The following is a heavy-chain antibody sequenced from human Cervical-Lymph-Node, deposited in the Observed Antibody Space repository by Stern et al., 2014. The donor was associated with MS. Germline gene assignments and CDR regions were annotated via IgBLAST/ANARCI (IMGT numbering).Heavy chain of an antibody. D-gene: IGHD3-10*01. V-gene: IGHV3-30*18. CDR1: GFTFSNYD. J-gene: IGHJ4*02. CDR2: ISHDGSKI. Sequence: VQLVESGGGVVQPGRSLRLSCAVSGFTFSNYDMHWVRPAPGKGLEWVAVISHDGSKIFYLDSMKGRFTVSRDNSKNTVYMQMDSLRADDTAVYYCAKGSGLPDYWGQGTLVTVSS. CDR3: AKGSGLPDY.